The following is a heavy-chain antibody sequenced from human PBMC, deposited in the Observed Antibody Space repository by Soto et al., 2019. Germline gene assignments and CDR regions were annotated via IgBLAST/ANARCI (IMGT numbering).Heavy chain of an antibody. CDR1: GGSISSSSYY. V-gene: IGHV4-39*01. Sequence: SETLSLTCTVSGGSISSSSYYWGWIRQPPGKGLEWIGSIYYSGSTYYNPSLKSRVTISVDTSKNQFSLKLSSVTAADTAVYYCASHSWPFIAVALSQPGWFDPWGQGTLVTVSS. CDR2: IYYSGST. J-gene: IGHJ5*02. D-gene: IGHD6-19*01. CDR3: ASHSWPFIAVALSQPGWFDP.